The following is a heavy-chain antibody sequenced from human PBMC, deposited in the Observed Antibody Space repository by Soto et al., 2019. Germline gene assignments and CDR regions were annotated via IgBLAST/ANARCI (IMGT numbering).Heavy chain of an antibody. CDR1: GGTINSGDYF. V-gene: IGHV4-30-4*01. D-gene: IGHD2-21*01. CDR3: AREERKGIISWFDP. Sequence: SETLSLTCSVSGGTINSGDYFWSWIRQPPGKGLEWIGSIFYTGSTYYSPSLKSRASMSMDTSKNEFSLKLTSVSAADTAVYFCAREERKGIISWFDPWGQGTPVTVSS. CDR2: IFYTGST. J-gene: IGHJ5*02.